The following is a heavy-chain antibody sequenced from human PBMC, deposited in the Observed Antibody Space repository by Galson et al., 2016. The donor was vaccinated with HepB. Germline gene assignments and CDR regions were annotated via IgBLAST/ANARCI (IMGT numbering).Heavy chain of an antibody. J-gene: IGHJ4*02. CDR2: IKQDGSEK. V-gene: IGHV3-7*03. CDR3: VGESVVAASFDY. D-gene: IGHD2-15*01. Sequence: SLRLSCAASGFTLSSHWMSWVRQAPGKGLEWVANIKQDGSEKYYVDSVKGRFTISRDNAKNSLYLQMNSLRAEDTAVYYCVGESVVAASFDYWGQGTLVTVSS. CDR1: GFTLSSHW.